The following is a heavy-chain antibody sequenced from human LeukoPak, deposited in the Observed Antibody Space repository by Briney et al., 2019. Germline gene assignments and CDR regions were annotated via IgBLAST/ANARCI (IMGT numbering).Heavy chain of an antibody. J-gene: IGHJ6*02. CDR3: ARVRYYDSSGYYPLLHYYYYGMDV. V-gene: IGHV1-18*01. CDR2: ISAYNGNT. CDR1: GYTFTSYG. D-gene: IGHD3-22*01. Sequence: ASVKVSCKASGYTFTSYGISWVRQAPGQGLEWMGWISAYNGNTNYAQKLQGRVTMTTDTSTSTAYMELRSLRSDDTAVYYCARVRYYDSSGYYPLLHYYYYGMDVWGQGTTVIVSS.